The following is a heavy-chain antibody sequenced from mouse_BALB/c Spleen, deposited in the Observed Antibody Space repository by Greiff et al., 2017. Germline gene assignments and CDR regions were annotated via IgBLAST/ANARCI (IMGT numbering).Heavy chain of an antibody. CDR3: ARRPKYYFDY. Sequence: EVQLVESGPGLVKPSQSLSLTCTVTGYSITSDYAWNWIRQFPGNKLEWMGYISYSGSTSYNPSLKSRISITRDTSKNQFFLQLNSVTTEDTATYYCARRPKYYFDYWGQGTTLTVSS. CDR1: GYSITSDYA. J-gene: IGHJ2*01. CDR2: ISYSGST. V-gene: IGHV3-2*02.